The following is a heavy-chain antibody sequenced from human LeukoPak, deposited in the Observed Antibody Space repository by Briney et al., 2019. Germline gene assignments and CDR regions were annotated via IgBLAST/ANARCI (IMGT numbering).Heavy chain of an antibody. CDR3: ARDHYGDSDY. Sequence: GGSLRLSCAASGFTSSSYSMNWVRQAPGKGLEWVSSISSGSSYIYYADSVKGRFTISRDNAKNSLYLQMNSLRAEDTAVYYCARDHYGDSDYWGQGTLVTVSS. J-gene: IGHJ4*02. CDR1: GFTSSSYS. V-gene: IGHV3-21*01. D-gene: IGHD4-17*01. CDR2: ISSGSSYI.